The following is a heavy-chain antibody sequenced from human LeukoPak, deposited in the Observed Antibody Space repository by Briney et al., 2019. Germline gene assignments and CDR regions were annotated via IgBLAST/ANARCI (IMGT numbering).Heavy chain of an antibody. D-gene: IGHD3-10*01. CDR3: ARDLHLNYYGSGSYLDY. CDR1: EFTFSNYW. CDR2: IHDDGSVK. Sequence: PGGSLRLSCEAFEFTFSNYWMSWVRQAPGKGLEWVANIHDDGSVKNYADSVKGRFTISRDNARNSVFLQMNSLRAEDTAVYYCARDLHLNYYGSGSYLDYWGQGTLVTVSS. V-gene: IGHV3-7*01. J-gene: IGHJ4*02.